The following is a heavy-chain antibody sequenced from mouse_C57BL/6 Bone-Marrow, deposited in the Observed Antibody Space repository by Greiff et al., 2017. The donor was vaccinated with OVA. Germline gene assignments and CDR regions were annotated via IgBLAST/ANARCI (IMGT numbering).Heavy chain of an antibody. CDR1: GYSITSGYY. J-gene: IGHJ2*01. V-gene: IGHV3-6*01. CDR3: AREGNGDYFDY. CDR2: IRYDGSN. Sequence: EVQLQESGPGLVKPSQSLSLTCSVTGYSITSGYYWNWIRQFPGNKLEWMGYIRYDGSNNYNPSLNNRISLTRDTSKNPLCLKLKSVTTEDTATNDGAREGNGDYFDYWGQGTTLTVSS.